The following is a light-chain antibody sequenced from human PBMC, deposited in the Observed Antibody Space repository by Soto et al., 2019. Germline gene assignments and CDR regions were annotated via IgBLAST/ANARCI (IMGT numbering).Light chain of an antibody. V-gene: IGLV2-23*02. CDR1: RSDVGNYNL. J-gene: IGLJ3*02. CDR2: EVN. Sequence: QSALTQPASVSGSPGQSITISCTGTRSDVGNYNLVSWYQQHPGKAPKLMIYEVNKRPSGFSNRFSGSKSGDTASLTISGLQAEDEADYYCCSYAGSDTWAFGGGTKLTVL. CDR3: CSYAGSDTWA.